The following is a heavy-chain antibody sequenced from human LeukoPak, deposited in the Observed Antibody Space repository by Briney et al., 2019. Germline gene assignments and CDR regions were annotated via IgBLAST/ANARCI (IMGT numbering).Heavy chain of an antibody. V-gene: IGHV1-69*06. CDR1: GGTFSSYP. CDR2: IIPIFGTA. Sequence: GASVKVSCKASGGTFSSYPISWVRQAPGQGLEWMGRIIPIFGTANYAQKFQGRITITADKSTGTAYMELSSLRSEDTAVYYCAREGGFGVVLEAYFQHWGQGTLVSVSS. D-gene: IGHD3-3*01. CDR3: AREGGFGVVLEAYFQH. J-gene: IGHJ1*01.